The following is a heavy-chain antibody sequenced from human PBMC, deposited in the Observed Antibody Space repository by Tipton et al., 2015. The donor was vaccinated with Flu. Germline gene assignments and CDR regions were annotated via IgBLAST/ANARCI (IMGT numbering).Heavy chain of an antibody. CDR3: ARSWGSDAFDI. CDR2: IYNSGNT. V-gene: IGHV4-59*08. Sequence: LVKPTETLSLSCTVSGVSIRSHYWNWIRQPPGKGLEWIGSIYNSGNTNYNPSFKSRVTISLDTSKNQFSLKLSSVTAADTAMFFCARSWGSDAFDIWGQGTLVTVSS. D-gene: IGHD3-16*01. CDR1: GVSIRSHY. J-gene: IGHJ3*02.